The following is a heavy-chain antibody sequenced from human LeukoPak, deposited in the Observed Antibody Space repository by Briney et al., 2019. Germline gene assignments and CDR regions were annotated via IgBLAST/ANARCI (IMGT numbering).Heavy chain of an antibody. D-gene: IGHD2/OR15-2a*01. Sequence: ASVKVSCKASGGTFSSYAISWVRQAPGQGLEWMGRIIPIFGIANYAQKFQGRVTITADKSTSTAYMELSSLRSEDTAVYYCARAIEGWFDPWGQGTLVTVSS. V-gene: IGHV1-69*04. CDR2: IIPIFGIA. CDR3: ARAIEGWFDP. CDR1: GGTFSSYA. J-gene: IGHJ5*02.